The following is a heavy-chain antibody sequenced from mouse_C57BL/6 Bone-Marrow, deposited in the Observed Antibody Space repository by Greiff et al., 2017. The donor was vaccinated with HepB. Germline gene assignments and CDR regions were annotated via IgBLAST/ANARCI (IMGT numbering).Heavy chain of an antibody. CDR1: GFTFSNYW. J-gene: IGHJ3*01. CDR3: TGARRGFAY. CDR2: IRLKSDNYAT. V-gene: IGHV6-3*01. Sequence: EVKLMESGGGLVQPGGSMKLSCVASGFTFSNYWMNWVRQSPEKGLEWVAQIRLKSDNYATHYAESVKGRFTISRDDSKSSVYLQMNNLRAEDTGIYYCTGARRGFAYWGQGTLVTVSA.